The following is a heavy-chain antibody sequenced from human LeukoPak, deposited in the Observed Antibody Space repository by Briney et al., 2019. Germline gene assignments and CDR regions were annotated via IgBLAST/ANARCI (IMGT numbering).Heavy chain of an antibody. CDR1: GGSISQYY. Sequence: SETLSLTCTASGGSISQYYWSWIRQPPGKGLEWIGFIYYSGSTKSNPPLKSRVTISIDTSQNQFSLRLTSLTAADTAVYFCAREGDGYSYPYWGRGTLVTVSS. J-gene: IGHJ4*02. CDR3: AREGDGYSYPY. CDR2: IYYSGST. V-gene: IGHV4-59*01. D-gene: IGHD5-24*01.